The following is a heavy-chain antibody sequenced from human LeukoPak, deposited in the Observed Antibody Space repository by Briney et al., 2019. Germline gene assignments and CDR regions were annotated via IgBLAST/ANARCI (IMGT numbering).Heavy chain of an antibody. D-gene: IGHD5-24*01. CDR1: GYTFTSYA. CDR3: ARDRERWLQGTFDY. J-gene: IGHJ4*02. Sequence: VASVKVSCKASGYTFTSYAMHWVRQAPGQGLEWMGWISAYNGNTNYAQKLQGRVTMTTDTSTSTAYMELRSLRSDDTAVYYCARDRERWLQGTFDYWGQGTLVTVSS. V-gene: IGHV1-18*01. CDR2: ISAYNGNT.